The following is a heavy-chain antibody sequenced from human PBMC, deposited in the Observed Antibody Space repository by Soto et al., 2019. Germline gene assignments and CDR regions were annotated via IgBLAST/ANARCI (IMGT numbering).Heavy chain of an antibody. J-gene: IGHJ6*02. CDR1: GLSGSSSD. V-gene: IGHV3-53*01. CDR2: IYSGGST. D-gene: IGHD6-6*01. Sequence: GSLRLSCAASGLSGSSSDMSWVRQASGKGLEWVSVIYSGGSTHDADSVKGRFTISRDNSKNTVHLQMNSLRVDDTAVYFCSTSSRNEYHFAMDAWGQGTTVTVSS. CDR3: STSSRNEYHFAMDA.